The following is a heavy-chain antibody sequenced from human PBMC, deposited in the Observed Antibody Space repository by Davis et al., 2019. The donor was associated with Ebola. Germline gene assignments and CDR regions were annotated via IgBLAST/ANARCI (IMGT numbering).Heavy chain of an antibody. D-gene: IGHD2-2*01. CDR1: GGSVGSDY. CDR3: ARASTTSWYSDY. V-gene: IGHV4-59*02. Sequence: MPGGSLRLSCSVSGGSVGSDYWNWIRQPPGKGLEWIGYISYTGSTNYSPSLKSRVTMSVDTSRNQFSLMLTSVTAADTAVYYCARASTTSWYSDYWGQGTLVTVSS. J-gene: IGHJ4*02. CDR2: ISYTGST.